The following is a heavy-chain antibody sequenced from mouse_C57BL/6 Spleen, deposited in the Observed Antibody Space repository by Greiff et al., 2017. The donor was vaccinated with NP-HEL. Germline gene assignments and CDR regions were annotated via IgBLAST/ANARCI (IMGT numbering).Heavy chain of an antibody. J-gene: IGHJ2*01. Sequence: QVQLQQSGAELVRPGASVTLSCKASGYTFTDYEMHWVKQTPVHGLEWIGAIDPETGGTDYNQKFKGKAILTADKSSSTAYMELRSLTSEDSAVYYCTREGWARYYFDYWGQGTTLTVSS. CDR1: GYTFTDYE. CDR2: IDPETGGT. D-gene: IGHD3-3*01. CDR3: TREGWARYYFDY. V-gene: IGHV1-15*01.